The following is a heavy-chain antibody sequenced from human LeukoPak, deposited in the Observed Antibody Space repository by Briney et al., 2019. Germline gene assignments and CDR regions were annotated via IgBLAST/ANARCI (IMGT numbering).Heavy chain of an antibody. Sequence: PSETLSLTCSVSGDSVSSHYWGWIRQPPGRGLEWIGFIFYTGSTNYNPSLTSRVTMSVDTSKNQFSLKMSSVTAADTAVYYCARHRRYYDTRGSPLGWFDPWGQGTLVTVSS. CDR1: GDSVSSHY. V-gene: IGHV4-59*02. CDR2: IFYTGST. CDR3: ARHRRYYDTRGSPLGWFDP. D-gene: IGHD3-22*01. J-gene: IGHJ5*02.